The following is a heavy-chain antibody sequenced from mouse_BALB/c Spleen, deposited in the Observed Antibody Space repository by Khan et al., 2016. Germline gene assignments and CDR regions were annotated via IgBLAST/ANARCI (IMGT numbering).Heavy chain of an antibody. Sequence: QIQLVQSGPELKKSGETVKISCKASGYTFTNYGVHWVKQAPGKGLKWMGWINTNTGAPTYAEEFKGRFAFSLETSASTAFLQIDNLKNEDTATXFCARWYGNYALDYWGQGTSVTVSS. D-gene: IGHD2-10*02. CDR1: GYTFTNYG. CDR2: INTNTGAP. V-gene: IGHV9-3*02. J-gene: IGHJ4*01. CDR3: ARWYGNYALDY.